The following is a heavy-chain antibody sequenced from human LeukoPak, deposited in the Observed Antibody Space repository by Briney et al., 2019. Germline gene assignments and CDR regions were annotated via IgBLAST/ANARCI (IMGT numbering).Heavy chain of an antibody. CDR1: GFTFSSYA. CDR3: AKSSKGVGAKSILNWFDP. Sequence: PGGSLRLSCAASGFTFSSYAXXXXXXXXXXXXXXXXXXXXXXGSTYYADSVKGRFTISRDNSKNTLYLQMNSLRAEDTAVYYCAKSSKGVGAKSILNWFDPWGQGTLVTVSS. D-gene: IGHD1-26*01. J-gene: IGHJ5*02. V-gene: IGHV3-23*01. CDR2: XXXXXGST.